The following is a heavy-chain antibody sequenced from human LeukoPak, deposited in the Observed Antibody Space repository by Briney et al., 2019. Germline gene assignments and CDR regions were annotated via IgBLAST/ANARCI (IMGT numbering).Heavy chain of an antibody. D-gene: IGHD1-1*01. CDR1: GASISSSSYY. V-gene: IGHV4-39*07. CDR2: IYYSGST. CDR3: AREGGYMYWNHGRAFDI. Sequence: SETLSLTCTVSGASISSSSYYWGWIRQPPGKGLEWIGSIYYSGSTYYNPSLKSRVIISVDTSKNQFSLKLSSVTAADTAVYYCAREGGYMYWNHGRAFDIWGQGTMVTVSS. J-gene: IGHJ3*02.